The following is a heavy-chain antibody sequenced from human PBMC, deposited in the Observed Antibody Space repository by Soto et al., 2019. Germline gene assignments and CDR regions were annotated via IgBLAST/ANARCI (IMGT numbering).Heavy chain of an antibody. CDR3: AKVVHSSTWYRYFDY. CDR2: ISYDGSNE. D-gene: IGHD6-13*01. V-gene: IGHV3-30*18. J-gene: IGHJ4*02. CDR1: GFTSSNYG. Sequence: PGGSLRLSCAASGFTSSNYGMHWVRQALGKGLEWVAVISYDGSNEYYVDSVKGRFTISRDNSKNTLYLQMNSLRAEDTAVYYCAKVVHSSTWYRYFDYWGQGTLVTVSS.